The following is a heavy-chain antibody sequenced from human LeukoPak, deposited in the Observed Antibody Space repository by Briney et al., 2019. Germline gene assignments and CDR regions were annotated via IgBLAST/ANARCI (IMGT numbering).Heavy chain of an antibody. CDR3: ARYPLSYSSNWHYYFDY. Sequence: ASVKVSCEASGYTFTSYGISWVRQAPGQGLEWMGWISGSNGNTNYAQKLQGRVTMTTDTSTSTAYMELRSLRSDDTALYYCARYPLSYSSNWHYYFDYWGQGTLLTVSS. CDR1: GYTFTSYG. J-gene: IGHJ4*02. CDR2: ISGSNGNT. V-gene: IGHV1-18*01. D-gene: IGHD6-13*01.